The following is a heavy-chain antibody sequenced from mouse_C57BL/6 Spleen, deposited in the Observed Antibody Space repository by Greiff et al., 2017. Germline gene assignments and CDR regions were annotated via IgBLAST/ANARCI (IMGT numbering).Heavy chain of an antibody. Sequence: QVQLQQSGAELVRPGASVTLSCKASGYTFTSYGISWVKQRTGQGLEWIGEIYPRSGNTDYNEKFKGKATLTADNSSSTAYMELRSLTSADSAVYFGAREEITTVVAPYYFDYWGQGTTLTVSS. D-gene: IGHD1-1*01. CDR3: AREEITTVVAPYYFDY. CDR2: IYPRSGNT. J-gene: IGHJ2*01. CDR1: GYTFTSYG. V-gene: IGHV1-81*01.